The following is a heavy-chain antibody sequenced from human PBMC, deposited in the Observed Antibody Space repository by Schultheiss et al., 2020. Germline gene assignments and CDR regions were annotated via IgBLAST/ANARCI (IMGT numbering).Heavy chain of an antibody. J-gene: IGHJ5*02. D-gene: IGHD6-19*01. CDR1: GGSISSSSYY. V-gene: IGHV4-39*01. CDR2: IYYSGST. CDR3: ACSGWYGYWFDP. Sequence: PETLSLTCTVSGGSISSSSYYWGWIRQPPGKGLEWIGSIYYSGSTYYNPSLKSRVTISVDTSKNQFSLKLSSVTAADTAVYYCACSGWYGYWFDPWGQGTLVTVSS.